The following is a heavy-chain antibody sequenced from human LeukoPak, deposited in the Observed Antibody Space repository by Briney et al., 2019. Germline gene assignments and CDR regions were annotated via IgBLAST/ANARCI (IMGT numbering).Heavy chain of an antibody. CDR1: GFTFSEHY. J-gene: IGHJ4*02. CDR2: TKNKYNSYTP. D-gene: IGHD4/OR15-4a*01. Sequence: AGGSLRLSCAASGFTFSEHYIHWARQAPGKGLEWVAHTKNKYNSYTPAYAASVTGRFTVSRDDSSNSVYLQMNSLKIEDTAVYYCARSMYGEGRRIIDFDYWGQGSLLTVSS. V-gene: IGHV3-72*01. CDR3: ARSMYGEGRRIIDFDY.